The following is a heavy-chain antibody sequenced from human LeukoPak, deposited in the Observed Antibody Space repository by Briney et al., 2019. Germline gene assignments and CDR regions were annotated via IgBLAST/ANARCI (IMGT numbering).Heavy chain of an antibody. CDR3: ARGPNKYDGGNSGSAWFDP. CDR2: MNPNSGNT. D-gene: IGHD4-23*01. Sequence: ASVKVSCKASGYTFTSYDINWVRQATGLGPEWMGWMNPNSGNTGYAQKFQGRVTMTRNTSISTAYLELSSLTSEDTDVYYCARGPNKYDGGNSGSAWFDPWGQGSLVTVSS. J-gene: IGHJ5*02. V-gene: IGHV1-8*01. CDR1: GYTFTSYD.